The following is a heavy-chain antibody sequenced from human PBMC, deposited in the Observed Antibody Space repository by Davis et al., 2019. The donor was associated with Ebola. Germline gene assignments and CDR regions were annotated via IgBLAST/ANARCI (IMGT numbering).Heavy chain of an antibody. V-gene: IGHV3-23*01. Sequence: PGGSLRLSCAASGFTFSSYAMSWVRQAPGKGLEWVSAISGSGGSTYYADSVKGRFTISRDNSKNTLYLQMNSLRAEDTAVYYCAKGGRSYDFWSGYFDWGQGTLVTVSS. CDR2: ISGSGGST. CDR1: GFTFSSYA. D-gene: IGHD3-3*01. J-gene: IGHJ4*02. CDR3: AKGGRSYDFWSGYFD.